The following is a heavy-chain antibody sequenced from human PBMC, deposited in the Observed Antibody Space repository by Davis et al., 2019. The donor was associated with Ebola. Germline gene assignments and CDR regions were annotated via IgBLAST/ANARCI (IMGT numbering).Heavy chain of an antibody. D-gene: IGHD2-2*02. V-gene: IGHV4-59*06. CDR3: ARYHSPLPDIVVVSAAIQGWFDP. CDR1: GGSISSYY. Sequence: MPSETLSLTCTVSGGSISSYYWSWIRQHPGKGLEWIGYIYYSGSTYYNPSLKSRVTISVDTSKNQFSLKLSSVTAADTAVYYCARYHSPLPDIVVVSAAIQGWFDPWGQGTLVTVSS. CDR2: IYYSGST. J-gene: IGHJ5*02.